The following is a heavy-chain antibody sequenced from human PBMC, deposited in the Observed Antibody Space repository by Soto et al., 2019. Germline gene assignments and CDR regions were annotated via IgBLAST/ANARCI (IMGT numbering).Heavy chain of an antibody. Sequence: KESGPVLVKPTETLPLTCTVSGFSLRNAGMGVSWIRQPPGNALEWLAHIFSNDERSFSTSLKNRFTISKDTSNSQVVLIMTNRDPVDTATYYCAQTEEVGRSRTPAGWCVAWGQGTLVT. CDR3: AQTEEVGRSRTPAGWCVA. V-gene: IGHV2-26*01. CDR2: IFSNDER. D-gene: IGHD1-26*01. J-gene: IGHJ5*02. CDR1: GFSLRNAGMG.